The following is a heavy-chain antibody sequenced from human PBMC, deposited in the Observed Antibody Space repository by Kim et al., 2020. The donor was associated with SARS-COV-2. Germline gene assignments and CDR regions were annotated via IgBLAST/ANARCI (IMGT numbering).Heavy chain of an antibody. D-gene: IGHD2-2*01. Sequence: SETLSLTCTVSGGSVSSGSYYWSWIRQPPGKGLEWIGYIYYSGSTNYNPSLKSRVTISVDTSKNQFSLKLSSVTAADTAVYYCARNNCSSTSCYPWWFDPWGQGTLVTVSS. J-gene: IGHJ5*02. CDR2: IYYSGST. CDR1: GGSVSSGSYY. CDR3: ARNNCSSTSCYPWWFDP. V-gene: IGHV4-61*01.